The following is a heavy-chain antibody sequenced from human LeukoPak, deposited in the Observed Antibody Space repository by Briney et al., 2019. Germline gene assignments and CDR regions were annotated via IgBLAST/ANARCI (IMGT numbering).Heavy chain of an antibody. J-gene: IGHJ4*02. CDR1: GGTFSNYA. CDR3: ARSGRMVEWELLGVPYYFDY. D-gene: IGHD1-26*01. Sequence: SVKVSCKASGGTFSNYAISWVRQAPGRGLEWMGGIIPIFGTANYAQKFQGRVTITADESTSTAYMELSSLRSEDTAVYYCARSGRMVEWELLGVPYYFDYWGQGTLVTVSS. V-gene: IGHV1-69*13. CDR2: IIPIFGTA.